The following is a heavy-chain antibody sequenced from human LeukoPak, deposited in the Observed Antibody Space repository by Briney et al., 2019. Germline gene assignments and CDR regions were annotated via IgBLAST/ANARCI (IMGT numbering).Heavy chain of an antibody. D-gene: IGHD3-10*01. CDR3: AKDRNLGYYGSGSYYFY. J-gene: IGHJ4*02. CDR1: GFTFSSYG. CDR2: ISGSGGST. Sequence: GGSLRLSCAASGFTFSSYGMGWVRQAPGKGLEWVSAISGSGGSTYYADSVKGRFTISRDNSKNTLYLQMNSLRAEDTAVYYCAKDRNLGYYGSGSYYFYWGQGTLVTVSS. V-gene: IGHV3-23*01.